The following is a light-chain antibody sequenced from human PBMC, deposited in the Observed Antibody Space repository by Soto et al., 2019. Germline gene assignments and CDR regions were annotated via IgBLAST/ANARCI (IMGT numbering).Light chain of an antibody. Sequence: QSALTQPPSASWSPGQSVTISCTGTSSDVGAYNYVSWYQQHPGKAPKLMIYEVNKRPSGVPDRFSGSKSGNTASLTISGLQAEDEADYSCSSYVGTNTVIFGGGTKLTVL. CDR2: EVN. CDR1: SSDVGAYNY. J-gene: IGLJ2*01. V-gene: IGLV2-8*01. CDR3: SSYVGTNTVI.